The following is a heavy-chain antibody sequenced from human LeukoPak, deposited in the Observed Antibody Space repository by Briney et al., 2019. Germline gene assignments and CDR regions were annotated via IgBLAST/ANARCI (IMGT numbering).Heavy chain of an antibody. CDR3: ANRTNPCYFDY. Sequence: PGGSLRLSYTASGFPFSSYAMSWVRQAPGKGLEWVSAISGSGGGTYYADSVKGRFTISRDNSKNTLFLQMNSLSAEATAVYYCANRTNPCYFDYWGQATLVTPSS. V-gene: IGHV3-23*01. D-gene: IGHD1-14*01. J-gene: IGHJ4*02. CDR1: GFPFSSYA. CDR2: ISGSGGGT.